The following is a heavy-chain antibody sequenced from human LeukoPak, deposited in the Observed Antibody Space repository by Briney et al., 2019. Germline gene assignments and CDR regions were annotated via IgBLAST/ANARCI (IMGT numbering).Heavy chain of an antibody. V-gene: IGHV4-34*01. CDR3: ARRGRITMVRGLPGRDWSDP. Sequence: SETLSLTCAVYGGSFSGYYWSWIRQPPGKGLEWIGELNHSGSTNYNPPLKSLATVSVATSKKKFSLNLSSEIAVDTVVYYCARRGRITMVRGLPGRDWSDPWSQGTLVSVSS. J-gene: IGHJ5*02. CDR2: LNHSGST. D-gene: IGHD3-10*01. CDR1: GGSFSGYY.